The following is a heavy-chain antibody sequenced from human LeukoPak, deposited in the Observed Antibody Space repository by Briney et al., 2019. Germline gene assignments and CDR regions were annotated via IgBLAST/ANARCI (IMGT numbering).Heavy chain of an antibody. V-gene: IGHV4-39*01. CDR3: ARVNWSGYLNYYYYGMDV. CDR2: IYYSGST. Sequence: SETLSLTCTVSGGSISSSSYYWGWIRQPPGKGLEWIGSIYYSGSTYYNPSLKSRVTISVDTSKNQFSLKLSSVTAADTAVYYCARVNWSGYLNYYYYGMDVWGQGTTVTVSS. J-gene: IGHJ6*02. D-gene: IGHD3-3*01. CDR1: GGSISSSSYY.